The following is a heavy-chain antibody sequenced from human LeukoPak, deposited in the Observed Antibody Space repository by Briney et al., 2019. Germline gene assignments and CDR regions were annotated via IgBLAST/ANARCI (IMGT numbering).Heavy chain of an antibody. CDR2: IKSDGGGI. Sequence: PGGSLRLSCAASGFSFSSTWMHWVRQVPGKGLVWVARIKSDGGGIIYADSVKGRFAISRDNPRNTLYPQMNSLSGEDTAVYYCARERGVSHPFDYWGQGTLVTVSS. D-gene: IGHD2-21*01. V-gene: IGHV3-74*01. J-gene: IGHJ4*02. CDR3: ARERGVSHPFDY. CDR1: GFSFSSTW.